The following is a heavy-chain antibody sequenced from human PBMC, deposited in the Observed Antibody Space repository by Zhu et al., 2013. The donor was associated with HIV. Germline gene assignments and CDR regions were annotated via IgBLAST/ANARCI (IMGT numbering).Heavy chain of an antibody. CDR2: MNPRSGET. J-gene: IGHJ4*02. V-gene: IGHV1-2*02. CDR3: ASLRRTSIEEFDY. CDR1: GYTFTGYH. Sequence: QVQLVQSGAEVKEPGASVKVSCKASGYTFTGYHIHWVRQAPGQGLEWMGWMNPRSGETKYAQKFEGRVTMTRDTSISTAYMDLSRLTSDDTAVYYCASLRRTSIEEFDYWGQGTLVTVSS. D-gene: IGHD1-7*01.